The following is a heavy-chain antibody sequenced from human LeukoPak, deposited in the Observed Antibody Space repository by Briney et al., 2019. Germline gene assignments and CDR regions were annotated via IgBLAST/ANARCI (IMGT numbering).Heavy chain of an antibody. D-gene: IGHD6-19*01. V-gene: IGHV3-30*18. Sequence: GASVKVSCKASGYTFTSYYMHWVRQAPDEGLEWVAVISYDGSNKYYADSVKGRFTISRDNSKNTLYLQMNSLRAEDTAVYYCAKGGWYGWGQGTLVTVSP. CDR2: ISYDGSNK. CDR1: GYTFTSYY. J-gene: IGHJ4*02. CDR3: AKGGWYG.